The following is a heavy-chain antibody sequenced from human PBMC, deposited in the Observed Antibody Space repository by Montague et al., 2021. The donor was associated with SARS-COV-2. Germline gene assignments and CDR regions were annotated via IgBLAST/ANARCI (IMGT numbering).Heavy chain of an antibody. D-gene: IGHD6-19*01. V-gene: IGHV4-4*02. CDR3: ARGLGWLRGYFDY. Sequence: SETRSLTCAVSGGSISSSNWWSWVRQPPGKGLEWIGEIYHSGSTNYNPSLKSRVTISVDKSKNQFSLKLSSVTAADTAVYYCARGLGWLRGYFDYWGQGTLVTVSS. J-gene: IGHJ4*02. CDR1: GGSISSSNW. CDR2: IYHSGST.